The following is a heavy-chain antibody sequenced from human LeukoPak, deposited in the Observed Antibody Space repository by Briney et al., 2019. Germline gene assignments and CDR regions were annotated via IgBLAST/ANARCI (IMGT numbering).Heavy chain of an antibody. CDR3: ARQLGSGWYGDRYFQH. J-gene: IGHJ1*01. Sequence: KTSVTLSLTCTVSGGSISSSSFYWGWVRQPPGKGLEWIGSIYYSGTTYYKPSLKSRVTISVDRSKNQFSLNLSSVTAADTAVYYCARQLGSGWYGDRYFQHWGQGTLVTVSS. V-gene: IGHV4-39*01. D-gene: IGHD6-19*01. CDR1: GGSISSSSFY. CDR2: IYYSGTT.